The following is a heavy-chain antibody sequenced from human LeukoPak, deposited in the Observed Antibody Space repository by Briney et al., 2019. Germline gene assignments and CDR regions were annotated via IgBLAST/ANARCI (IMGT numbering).Heavy chain of an antibody. V-gene: IGHV4-59*01. CDR1: GGPFSNFY. CDR2: TSYSGGT. Sequence: SETLSLTCSVSGGPFSNFYWSWIRQPPGKGLVWIGFTSYSGGTKYNPSLKSRVAISVDKAKNQFSLKLISVTAADTAVYYCARGYFFADTGYYDDYWGQGTLVTVSP. CDR3: ARGYFFADTGYYDDY. J-gene: IGHJ4*02. D-gene: IGHD3-9*01.